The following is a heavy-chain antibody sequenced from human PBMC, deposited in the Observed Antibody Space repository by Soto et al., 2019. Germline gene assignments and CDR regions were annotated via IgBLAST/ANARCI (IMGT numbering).Heavy chain of an antibody. CDR2: IWYDGSNE. Sequence: GGSLRLSCAASGFTFSRHGMHWVRQAPGKGLKWVAIIWYDGSNEYYADSVRGRFTISRDNSKNTLYLQMSSLRVDDTAVYYCARDYTSTGYGLVYWGQGALVTVS. CDR1: GFTFSRHG. CDR3: ARDYTSTGYGLVY. V-gene: IGHV3-33*01. J-gene: IGHJ4*02. D-gene: IGHD6-25*01.